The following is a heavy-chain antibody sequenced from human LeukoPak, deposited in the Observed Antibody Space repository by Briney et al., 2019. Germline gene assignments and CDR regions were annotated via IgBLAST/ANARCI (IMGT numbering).Heavy chain of an antibody. CDR3: ARGARYCSSTSCYGEVFDY. Sequence: PGGSLRLSCAASGFTFSCYWMHWVRQAPGKGLVWVSRINSDGSSTSYADSVKGRFTISRDNAKNTLYLQMNSLRAEDTAVYYCARGARYCSSTSCYGEVFDYWGQGTLVTVSS. V-gene: IGHV3-74*01. D-gene: IGHD2-2*01. CDR1: GFTFSCYW. J-gene: IGHJ4*02. CDR2: INSDGSST.